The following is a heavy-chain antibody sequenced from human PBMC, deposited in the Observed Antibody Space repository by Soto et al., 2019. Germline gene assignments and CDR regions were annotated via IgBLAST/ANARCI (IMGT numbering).Heavy chain of an antibody. CDR2: VYYSGTT. CDR3: ARHSDWFGTSHVTYFDY. V-gene: IGHV4-39*01. D-gene: IGHD3-10*01. CDR1: GGSISSSSYY. J-gene: IGHJ4*02. Sequence: QLQLQESGPGLVKPSETLSLTCTVSGGSISSSSYYWGWIRQPPGKGLEWIGIVYYSGTTYYIPSLKSRVSISVDPSKNQFSLRLTSVTAADTAVYYCARHSDWFGTSHVTYFDYWGQGTLGTVSS.